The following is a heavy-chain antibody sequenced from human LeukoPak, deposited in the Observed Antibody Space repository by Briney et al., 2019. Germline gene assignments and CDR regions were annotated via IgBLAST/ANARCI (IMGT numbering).Heavy chain of an antibody. D-gene: IGHD3-22*01. Sequence: GASVKVSCKASGYTFTSYYMHWVRQAPGQGLEWMGIINPSGGSTSYAQKFQGRVTMTRDTSTSTVYMELSSLRSEDTAVYYCAKSLSTYYYDSSGYYYDYWGQGTLVTVSS. CDR3: AKSLSTYYYDSSGYYYDY. V-gene: IGHV1-46*01. J-gene: IGHJ4*02. CDR2: INPSGGST. CDR1: GYTFTSYY.